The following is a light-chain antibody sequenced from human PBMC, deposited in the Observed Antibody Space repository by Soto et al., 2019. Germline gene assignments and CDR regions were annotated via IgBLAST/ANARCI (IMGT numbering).Light chain of an antibody. CDR2: NAS. Sequence: DVVMTQTPLSSPVTLGQPASFSCRSSESLLHTDGNTYLNWLQQRPGQPPRLLIYNASYRFSGVPDRFSGSGAGTDFTRKISRVEPEDVGSYYCIQATKDPPYTFGQGAKLEIE. CDR1: ESLLHTDGNTY. CDR3: IQATKDPPYT. J-gene: IGKJ2*01. V-gene: IGKV2-24*01.